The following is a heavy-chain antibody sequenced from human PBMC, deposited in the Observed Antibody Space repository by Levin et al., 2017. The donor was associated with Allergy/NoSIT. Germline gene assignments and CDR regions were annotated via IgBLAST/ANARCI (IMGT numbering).Heavy chain of an antibody. CDR2: ISGYNGNT. CDR3: ARDRRKISYGGIIEGA. Sequence: ASVKVSCKASGYTFNTYGITWVRQAPGRGLEWMGWISGYNGNTHYAKNLQGRVTMTTDTSTSTAYMALRSLRSDDTAVYYCARDRRKISYGGIIEGAWGQGTRVTVSS. CDR1: GYTFNTYG. D-gene: IGHD3-16*02. J-gene: IGHJ4*02. V-gene: IGHV1-18*01.